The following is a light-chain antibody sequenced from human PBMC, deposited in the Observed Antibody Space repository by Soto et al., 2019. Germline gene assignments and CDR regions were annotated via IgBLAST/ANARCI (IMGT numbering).Light chain of an antibody. V-gene: IGLV7-46*01. CDR2: DTS. CDR1: TGPVASGHY. Sequence: QAVVTQEPSLTVSPGGTVTLTCGSSTGPVASGHYPCWFHQKPGQAPRTLIFDTSNKHSWTPARFSGSLLGGKAAMTLSGAQPEDEAEYYCLLSYSGASWVFGGGTKLTVL. J-gene: IGLJ3*02. CDR3: LLSYSGASWV.